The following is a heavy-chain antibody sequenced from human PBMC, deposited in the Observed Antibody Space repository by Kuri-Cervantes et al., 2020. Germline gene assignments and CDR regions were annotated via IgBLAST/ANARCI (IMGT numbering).Heavy chain of an antibody. D-gene: IGHD2-15*01. J-gene: IGHJ4*02. CDR3: ARPNGSGGCDY. CDR1: GYYFTTYW. V-gene: IGHV5-51*01. CDR2: IYPGDSDT. Sequence: GESLKISCRGSGYYFTTYWIAWVRQRPGKGLEWMGIIYPGDSDTRYSPSFQGQVTISADKSISTAYLQWSSLKASDTAMYYCARPNGSGGCDYWGQGTLVTVSS.